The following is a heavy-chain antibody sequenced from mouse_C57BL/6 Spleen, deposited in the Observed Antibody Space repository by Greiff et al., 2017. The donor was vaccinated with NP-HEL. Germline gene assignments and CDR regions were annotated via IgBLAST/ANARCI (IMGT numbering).Heavy chain of an antibody. CDR2: IYPGDGDT. CDR1: GYAFSSYW. V-gene: IGHV1-80*01. D-gene: IGHD1-1*01. CDR3: ARGAYGSSLFDYAMDY. J-gene: IGHJ4*01. Sequence: VQLQQSGAELVKPGASVKISCKASGYAFSSYWMNWVKQRPGKGLEWIGQIYPGDGDTNYNGKFKGKATLTADKSSSTAYMQLSSLTSEDSAVYFCARGAYGSSLFDYAMDYWGQGTSVTVSS.